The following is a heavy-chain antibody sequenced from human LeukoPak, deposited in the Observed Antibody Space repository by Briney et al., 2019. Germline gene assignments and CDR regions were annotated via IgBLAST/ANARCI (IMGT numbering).Heavy chain of an antibody. V-gene: IGHV3-7*01. CDR1: GFSFGNSW. CDR2: IKQDGSEK. CDR3: ARDLRSVTLDY. J-gene: IGHJ4*02. Sequence: GGSLRLSCAISGFSFGNSWMSWVRQAPGKGLEWVANIKQDGSEKYYVDSVKGRFTISRDNAKNSLYLQMNSLRAEDTAVYYCARDLRSVTLDYWGQGTLVTVSS. D-gene: IGHD4-17*01.